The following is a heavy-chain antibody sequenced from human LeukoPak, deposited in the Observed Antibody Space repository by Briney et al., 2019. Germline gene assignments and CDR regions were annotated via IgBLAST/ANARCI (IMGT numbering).Heavy chain of an antibody. CDR2: FDPEDGET. Sequence: PGASVKVSCKVSGYTLTELSMHWVRQAPGKGLEWMGGFDPEDGETIYAQKFQGRVTMTEDTSTDTAYMELSSLRSEDTAVYYCATGLGYSSYYYYYYMDVWGKGTTVTVSS. D-gene: IGHD6-13*01. J-gene: IGHJ6*03. CDR3: ATGLGYSSYYYYYYMDV. CDR1: GYTLTELS. V-gene: IGHV1-24*01.